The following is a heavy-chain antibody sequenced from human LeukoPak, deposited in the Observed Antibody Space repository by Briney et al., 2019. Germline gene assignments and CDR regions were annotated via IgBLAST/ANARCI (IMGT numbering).Heavy chain of an antibody. CDR2: IYYSGST. D-gene: IGHD1-14*01. J-gene: IGHJ3*02. CDR3: ARLTKRNDPFAI. CDR1: GGSISSSRYY. Sequence: SETLSLTCTVSGGSISSSRYYWGWIRQPPGKGLEWIGYIYYSGSTNYNPSLKSRLTMSVDTSKNQFSLKLTSVTAADTAVYYCARLTKRNDPFAIWGQGTMVTVSS. V-gene: IGHV4-61*05.